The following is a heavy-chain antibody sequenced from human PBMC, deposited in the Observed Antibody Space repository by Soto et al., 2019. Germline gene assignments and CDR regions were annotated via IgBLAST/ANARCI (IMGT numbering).Heavy chain of an antibody. J-gene: IGHJ6*03. CDR1: GYTFTGYY. V-gene: IGHV1-2*04. D-gene: IGHD2-2*01. Sequence: ASVKVSCKASGYTFTGYYMHWVRQAPGQGLEWMGWINPNSGGTNYAQKFQGWVTMTRDTSISTAYMELSRLRSDDTAVYYCARGTSYCSSTSCYEYYYYMDVWGKGTTVTVSS. CDR3: ARGTSYCSSTSCYEYYYYMDV. CDR2: INPNSGGT.